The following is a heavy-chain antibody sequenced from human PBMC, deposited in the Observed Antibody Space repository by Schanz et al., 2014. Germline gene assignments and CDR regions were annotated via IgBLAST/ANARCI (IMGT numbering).Heavy chain of an antibody. D-gene: IGHD6-19*01. CDR3: ARGGYSSGWYDRDIARFDY. CDR1: GYTFTSYG. V-gene: IGHV1-18*01. J-gene: IGHJ4*02. CDR2: ISAYNGNT. Sequence: QVQLVQSWAEVKGPGASVKVSCKASGYTFTSYGINWVRQAPGQGLEWMGWISAYNGNTNYAQKLQGRVTMTTDTSTSTAYMELRSLRSDDTAVYYCARGGYSSGWYDRDIARFDYWGQGTLVTVSS.